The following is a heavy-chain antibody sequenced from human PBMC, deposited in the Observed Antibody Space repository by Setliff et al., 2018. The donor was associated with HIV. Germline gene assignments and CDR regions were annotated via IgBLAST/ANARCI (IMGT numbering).Heavy chain of an antibody. J-gene: IGHJ4*02. CDR2: IYSSGIT. CDR1: GGSISSGFYY. V-gene: IGHV4-61*02. CDR3: ARDPYCPNTCYEDFTFDS. Sequence: PSETLSLTCTVSGGSISSGFYYWSWIRQPAGKGLEWIGRIYSSGITNYNPSLKSRLTISLDTSKNQFSLQVTSVTAADTAVYYCARDPYCPNTCYEDFTFDSWGQGTLVTVSS. D-gene: IGHD2-8*01.